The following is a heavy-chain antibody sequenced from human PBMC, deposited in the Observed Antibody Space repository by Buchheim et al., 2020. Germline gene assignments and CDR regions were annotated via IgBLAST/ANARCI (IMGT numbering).Heavy chain of an antibody. CDR3: ARDPLLNGGTLDY. V-gene: IGHV3-74*01. CDR1: GFTFSDLW. D-gene: IGHD1-1*01. CDR2: INSDGSST. Sequence: EVQLVESGGGLVQPGGSLRVSCAASGFTFSDLWMHWVRQTPGKGLMWVSRINSDGSSTIYGESVKGRFTVSRDNAKNTRDLQMNSLRAEDTGVYYCARDPLLNGGTLDYWGQGT. J-gene: IGHJ4*02.